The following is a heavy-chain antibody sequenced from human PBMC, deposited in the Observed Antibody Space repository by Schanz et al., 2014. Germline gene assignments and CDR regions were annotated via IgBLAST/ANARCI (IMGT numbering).Heavy chain of an antibody. D-gene: IGHD6-13*01. CDR2: ISDYNADT. CDR1: GYTFTSYG. V-gene: IGHV1-18*04. CDR3: AGATYSSSWYGGSEYFQH. Sequence: QVQLVQSGAEVKKPGASVKVSCKASGYTFTSYGISWVRQAPGQGPEWMGWISDYNADTKYAQKVQGRVTMTTDTSTSTASMELRSLRSDDTAVYYCAGATYSSSWYGGSEYFQHGGQGTLVTGSS. J-gene: IGHJ1*01.